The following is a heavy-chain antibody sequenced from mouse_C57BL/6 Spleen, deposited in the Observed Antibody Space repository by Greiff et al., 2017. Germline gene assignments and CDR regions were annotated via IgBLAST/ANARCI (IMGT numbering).Heavy chain of an antibody. CDR3: ARALWGYYAMDY. CDR2: ISSGSSTI. CDR1: GFTFSDYG. V-gene: IGHV5-17*01. J-gene: IGHJ4*01. Sequence: EVKVVESGGGLVKPGGSLKLSCAASGFTFSDYGMHWVRQAPEKGLEWVAYISSGSSTIYYADTVKGRFTISRDNAKNTLFLQMTSLRSEDTAMYYCARALWGYYAMDYWGQGTSVTVSS.